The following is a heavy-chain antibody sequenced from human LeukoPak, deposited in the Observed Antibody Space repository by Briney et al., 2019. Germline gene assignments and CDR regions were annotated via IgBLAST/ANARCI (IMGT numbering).Heavy chain of an antibody. Sequence: GGSLRLSCAASGFTFSGSAMPWFRQASGKGLGWVGRIRSKANSYATAYAASVKGRFTISRDDSKNTAYLQMNSLKTEDTAVYYCTRHGPTLGDYWGQGTLVTVSS. CDR2: IRSKANSYAT. V-gene: IGHV3-73*01. J-gene: IGHJ4*02. CDR1: GFTFSGSA. CDR3: TRHGPTLGDY.